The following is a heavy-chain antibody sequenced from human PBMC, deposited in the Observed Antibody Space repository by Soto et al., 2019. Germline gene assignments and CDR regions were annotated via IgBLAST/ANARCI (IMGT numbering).Heavy chain of an antibody. CDR2: IIPIFGTA. Sequence: SVKVSCKASGGTFSSYAISWVRQAPGQGLEWMGGIIPIFGTANYAQKFQGRVTITADESTSTAYMELSSLRSEDTAVYYCARSGSRYDSSGYMNPVDYWGQGTLVTVSS. J-gene: IGHJ4*02. D-gene: IGHD3-22*01. CDR3: ARSGSRYDSSGYMNPVDY. CDR1: GGTFSSYA. V-gene: IGHV1-69*13.